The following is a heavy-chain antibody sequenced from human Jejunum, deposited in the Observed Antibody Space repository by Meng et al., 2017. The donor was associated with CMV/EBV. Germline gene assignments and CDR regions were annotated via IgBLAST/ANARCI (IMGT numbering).Heavy chain of an antibody. D-gene: IGHD5/OR15-5a*01. J-gene: IGHJ4*02. Sequence: VGSDRSYTICRMGQCAGKGLEGKGMIIPQFRRRQYGAKYKHRVTITTDTSTNTVNMELGNLRSDDTAVYYCWRGSGCLQVVYWGQGSRVTVSS. V-gene: IGHV1-69*08. CDR2: IIPQFRRR. CDR3: WRGSGCLQVVY. CDR1: VGSDRSYT.